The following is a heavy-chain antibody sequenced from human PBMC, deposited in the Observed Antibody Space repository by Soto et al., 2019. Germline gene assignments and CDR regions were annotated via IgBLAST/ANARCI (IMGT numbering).Heavy chain of an antibody. D-gene: IGHD1-26*01. V-gene: IGHV5-10-1*01. CDR1: GYSFTSYW. Sequence: GESLKISCKGSGYSFTSYWISWVRQMPGKGLEWMGKIDPTDSFTAYSPSFQGHVTISADRSISTAYLQWSSLKASDTAMYYCARLCGVGTTWAFDYWGQGTLVTVSS. J-gene: IGHJ4*01. CDR2: IDPTDSFT. CDR3: ARLCGVGTTWAFDY.